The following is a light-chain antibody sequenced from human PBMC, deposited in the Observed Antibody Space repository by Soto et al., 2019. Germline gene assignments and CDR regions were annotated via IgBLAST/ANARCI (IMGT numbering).Light chain of an antibody. CDR3: FSVTRTTTHV. Sequence: QSVLTQPASVSGSPGQSGTISCTGTSSDFGSYKFVSWYQHHLGKVPKFIIYETSKRPSGVSDRFSGSKSGNTASLTISGLQAEDEADYYCFSVTRTTTHVFGSGTKRTVL. J-gene: IGLJ1*01. CDR2: ETS. V-gene: IGLV2-23*01. CDR1: SSDFGSYKF.